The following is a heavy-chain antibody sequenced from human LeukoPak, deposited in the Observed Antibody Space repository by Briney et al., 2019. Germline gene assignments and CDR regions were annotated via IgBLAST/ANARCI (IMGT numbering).Heavy chain of an antibody. V-gene: IGHV3-7*01. D-gene: IGHD3-3*01. CDR2: IKQDGSEK. CDR1: GFTFSSYW. CDR3: ARWAGGGGYYDFWSGSRPYYMDV. J-gene: IGHJ6*03. Sequence: GGSLRLSCAASGFTFSSYWMSWVRQAPGKGLEWVANIKQDGSEKYYVDSVKGRFTISRDNAKNSLYLQMNSLRAEDTAVYYCARWAGGGGYYDFWSGSRPYYMDVWGKGTTVTVSS.